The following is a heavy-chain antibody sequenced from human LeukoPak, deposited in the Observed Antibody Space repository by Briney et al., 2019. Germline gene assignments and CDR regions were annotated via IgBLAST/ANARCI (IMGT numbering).Heavy chain of an antibody. CDR3: ARDRHYYGMDV. J-gene: IGHJ6*02. V-gene: IGHV4-61*08. CDR2: IYYSGST. Sequence: PSETLSLTCTVSGGSISSGGYYWSWIRQHPGKGLEWIGYIYYSGSTNYNPSLKSRVTISVDTSKNQFSLKLSSVTAADTAVYYCARDRHYYGMDVWGQGTTVTVSS. CDR1: GGSISSGGYY.